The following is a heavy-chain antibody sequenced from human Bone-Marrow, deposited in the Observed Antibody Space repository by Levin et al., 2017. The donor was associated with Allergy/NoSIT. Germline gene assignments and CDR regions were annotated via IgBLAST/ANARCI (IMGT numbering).Heavy chain of an antibody. J-gene: IGHJ2*01. D-gene: IGHD1-14*01. CDR3: ARRRISDNWYFDL. CDR1: GFSFVSFY. Sequence: KVSCRGSGFSFVSFYIAWVRQMPGKGLEWMGVIYPGDSSVTYGPSFQGQVTISADKSLSTAYLQWDSLKASDTAMYYCARRRISDNWYFDLWGRGTLVTVSS. CDR2: IYPGDSSV. V-gene: IGHV5-51*01.